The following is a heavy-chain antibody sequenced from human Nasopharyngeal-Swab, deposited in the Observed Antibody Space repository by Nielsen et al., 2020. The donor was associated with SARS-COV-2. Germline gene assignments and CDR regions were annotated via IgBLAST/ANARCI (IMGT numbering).Heavy chain of an antibody. V-gene: IGHV4-38-2*02. Sequence: WIRQPPGKGLEWIGSIYHSGRTNYNPSLKSRVSISVDTSKNQVSLKLNSVTAADSAVYYCARADIVVVPAAPIYYMDVWGKGTTVTVSS. CDR2: IYHSGRT. J-gene: IGHJ6*03. CDR3: ARADIVVVPAAPIYYMDV. D-gene: IGHD2-2*01.